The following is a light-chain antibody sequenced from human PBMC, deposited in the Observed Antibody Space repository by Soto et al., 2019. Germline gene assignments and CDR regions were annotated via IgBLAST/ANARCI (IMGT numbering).Light chain of an antibody. Sequence: EIVMTQSPATLSVSPGERATLSCRASQSVSSNLAWYQQKPGQTPKLLIYVASTRATGIPARFSGSGSGTEFPLTISSLQSEDFAVYYCQQYNVWPLTSGGGTKVEF. CDR3: QQYNVWPLT. CDR1: QSVSSN. V-gene: IGKV3-15*01. CDR2: VAS. J-gene: IGKJ4*01.